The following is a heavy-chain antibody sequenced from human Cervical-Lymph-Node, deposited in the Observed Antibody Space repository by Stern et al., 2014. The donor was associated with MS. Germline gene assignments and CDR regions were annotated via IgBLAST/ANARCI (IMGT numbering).Heavy chain of an antibody. CDR2: LYPGDSDT. V-gene: IGHV5-51*01. CDR3: ARDYGGYAFDY. D-gene: IGHD4-17*01. CDR1: GYTFTANW. J-gene: IGHJ4*02. Sequence: EVQLVESGAEVKKPGASLKISCKGSGYTFTANWIAWVRQIPGNGLEWMVFLYPGDSDTRSSPSFQGQVTISADKAISAAYLQWSSLKASDTAMYYCARDYGGYAFDYWGQGTLVTVSS.